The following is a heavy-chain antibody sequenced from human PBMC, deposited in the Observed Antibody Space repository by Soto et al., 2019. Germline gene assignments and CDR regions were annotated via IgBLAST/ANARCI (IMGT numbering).Heavy chain of an antibody. D-gene: IGHD1-26*01. V-gene: IGHV6-1*01. CDR2: TYYRSKWYN. CDR3: ARTETSIVGATNAFDI. Sequence: SQTLSLTFAISGDSVSSNSAAWNCIRQCPSRGLEWLGRTYYRSKWYNDYAVSVKSRITINPDTSKNQFSLQLNSVTPEDTAVYYCARTETSIVGATNAFDIWGQGTMVTVSS. J-gene: IGHJ3*02. CDR1: GDSVSSNSAA.